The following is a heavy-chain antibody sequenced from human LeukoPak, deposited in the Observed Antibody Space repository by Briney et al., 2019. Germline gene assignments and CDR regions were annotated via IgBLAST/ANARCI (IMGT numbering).Heavy chain of an antibody. V-gene: IGHV1-46*01. CDR3: ARGRMITFGGVIVSWGEVYYFDY. J-gene: IGHJ4*02. Sequence: ASVKVSCKASGYTFTSYYMHWVRQAPGQGLEWMGLINPTGGSTGYAQKFQGRVTITRNTSISTAYMELSSLRSEDTAVYYCARGRMITFGGVIVSWGEVYYFDYWGQGTLVTVSS. CDR1: GYTFTSYY. CDR2: INPTGGST. D-gene: IGHD3-16*02.